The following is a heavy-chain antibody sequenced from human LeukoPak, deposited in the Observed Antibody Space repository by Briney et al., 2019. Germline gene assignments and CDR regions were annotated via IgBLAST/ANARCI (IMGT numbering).Heavy chain of an antibody. V-gene: IGHV3-30*04. J-gene: IGHJ4*02. CDR1: GFTFSSYV. Sequence: GRSLRLSCAASGFTFSSYVMHWVRQAPGKGLEWVAIISYDGSNKYYADSVKGRFTISRDNSKNTLYLQMNSLRAEDTAVYYCARASGDDLWSTEYYFDYWGQGTLVTVSS. CDR2: ISYDGSNK. D-gene: IGHD3-3*01. CDR3: ARASGDDLWSTEYYFDY.